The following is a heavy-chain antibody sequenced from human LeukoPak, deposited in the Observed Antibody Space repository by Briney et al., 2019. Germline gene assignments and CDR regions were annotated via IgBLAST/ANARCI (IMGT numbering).Heavy chain of an antibody. J-gene: IGHJ4*02. CDR1: GASISDTHW. Sequence: SETLSLTCAVSGASISDTHWWSWVRQPPGKGLEWIGEIYKGGSPNYNPSLRSRVAISEDKFKNQFSLKLTSVTAADTAVYYCARDPHTSNQPDYWGQGTLVTVSS. V-gene: IGHV4-4*02. CDR3: ARDPHTSNQPDY. CDR2: IYKGGSP. D-gene: IGHD2-2*01.